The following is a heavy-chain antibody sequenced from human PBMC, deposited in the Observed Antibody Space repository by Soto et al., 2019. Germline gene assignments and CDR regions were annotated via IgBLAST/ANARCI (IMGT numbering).Heavy chain of an antibody. V-gene: IGHV4-39*01. CDR1: GGSTTSSTNY. CDR2: IYYNGST. J-gene: IGHJ4*02. CDR3: ASLPTHFEIMVYATHFFDH. D-gene: IGHD2-8*01. Sequence: QLQLRESGPGLVKPSETLSLTCTVSGGSTTSSTNYWGWLRQPPGKGLEWIGSIYYNGSTSYNPSPASRVTVSINTSKTQCTLMPSSATAADTAVYYCASLPTHFEIMVYATHFFDHWGQGTLVTVSS.